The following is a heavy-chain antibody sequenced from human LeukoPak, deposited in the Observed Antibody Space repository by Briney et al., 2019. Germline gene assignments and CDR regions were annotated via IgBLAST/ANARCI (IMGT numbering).Heavy chain of an antibody. CDR3: ASHYYGSGSYPLDY. CDR1: GGSFSGYY. Sequence: KTSETLSLTCAVYGGSFSGYYWSWIRQPPGKGLEWIGEINHSGSTNYNPSLKSRVTISVDTSKNQFSLKLSSVTAADTAVYYCASHYYGSGSYPLDYWGQGTLVTVSS. V-gene: IGHV4-34*01. D-gene: IGHD3-10*01. CDR2: INHSGST. J-gene: IGHJ4*02.